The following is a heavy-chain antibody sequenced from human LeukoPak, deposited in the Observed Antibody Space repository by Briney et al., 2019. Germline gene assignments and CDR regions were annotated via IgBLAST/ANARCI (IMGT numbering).Heavy chain of an antibody. Sequence: SETLSLTCTVSGGSISSSSYYWDWIRQPPGKGLEWIGSIYYSGSTYYNPSLKSRVTISVDTSKNQFSLKLSSVTAADTAVYYCARGIAAAVPFDYWGQGTLVTVSS. V-gene: IGHV4-39*07. CDR2: IYYSGST. J-gene: IGHJ4*02. CDR3: ARGIAAAVPFDY. D-gene: IGHD6-13*01. CDR1: GGSISSSSYY.